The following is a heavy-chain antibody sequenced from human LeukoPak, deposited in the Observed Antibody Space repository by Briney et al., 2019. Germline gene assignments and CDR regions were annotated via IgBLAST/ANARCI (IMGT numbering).Heavy chain of an antibody. V-gene: IGHV3-7*01. Sequence: GGSLRLSCAASGFTFSSYAMSWVRQAPGKGLEWVANIKQDGSEKYYVDSVKGRFTISRDNAKSSLYLQMNSLRAEDTAVYYCARQPNKRSGYDYWGQGTLVTVSS. J-gene: IGHJ4*02. CDR2: IKQDGSEK. D-gene: IGHD3-3*01. CDR3: ARQPNKRSGYDY. CDR1: GFTFSSYA.